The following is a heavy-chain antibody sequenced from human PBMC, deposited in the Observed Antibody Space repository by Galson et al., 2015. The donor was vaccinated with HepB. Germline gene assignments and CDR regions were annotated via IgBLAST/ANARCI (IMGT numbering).Heavy chain of an antibody. CDR3: ARGDPRLGYCSSTSCNWFDP. D-gene: IGHD2-2*01. Sequence: SVKVSCKASGYTFTSYAMHWVRQAPGQRLEWMGWINAGNGNTKYSQKFQGRVTITRDTSASTAYMELSSLRSDDTAVYYCARGDPRLGYCSSTSCNWFDPWGQGTLVTVSS. CDR1: GYTFTSYA. V-gene: IGHV1-3*01. J-gene: IGHJ5*02. CDR2: INAGNGNT.